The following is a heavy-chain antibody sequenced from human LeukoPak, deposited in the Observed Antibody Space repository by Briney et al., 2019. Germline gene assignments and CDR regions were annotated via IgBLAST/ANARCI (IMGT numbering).Heavy chain of an antibody. Sequence: TGGSLRLSCAASGFTFSSYGMHWVRRAPGKGLEWVAVISYDGSNKYYADSVKGRFTISRDNSKNTLYLQMNSLRAEDTAVYYCAKGISRGAEYFQHWGQGTLVTVSS. V-gene: IGHV3-30*18. CDR3: AKGISRGAEYFQH. D-gene: IGHD3-3*02. CDR2: ISYDGSNK. CDR1: GFTFSSYG. J-gene: IGHJ1*01.